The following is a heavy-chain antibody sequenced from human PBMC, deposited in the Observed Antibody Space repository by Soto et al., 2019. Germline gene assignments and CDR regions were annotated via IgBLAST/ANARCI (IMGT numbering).Heavy chain of an antibody. CDR3: AKDRDFGVVITSFDY. Sequence: LRLSCAASGFTFSSYAMSWVRQAPGKGLEWVSAISGSGGSTYYADSVKGRFTLSRDNSRNTLYLQMNSLRAEDTAVYYCAKDRDFGVVITSFDYWGQGTLVTVSS. D-gene: IGHD3-3*01. V-gene: IGHV3-23*01. J-gene: IGHJ4*02. CDR2: ISGSGGST. CDR1: GFTFSSYA.